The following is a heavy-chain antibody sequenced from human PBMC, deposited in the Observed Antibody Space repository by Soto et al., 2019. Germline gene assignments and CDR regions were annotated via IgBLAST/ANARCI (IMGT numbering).Heavy chain of an antibody. CDR2: ISYDGSNK. CDR3: AKEVIQLWPYFDY. CDR1: GFIFSSYE. D-gene: IGHD5-18*01. V-gene: IGHV3-30*18. Sequence: GWSLRLSCAASGFIFSSYEMNWVRQAPGKGLEWVAVISYDGSNKYYADSVKGRFTISRDNSKNALYLQMNSLRAEDTAVYYCAKEVIQLWPYFDYWGQGT. J-gene: IGHJ4*02.